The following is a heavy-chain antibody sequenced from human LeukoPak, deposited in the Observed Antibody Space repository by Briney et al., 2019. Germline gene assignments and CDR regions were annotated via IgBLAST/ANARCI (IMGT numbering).Heavy chain of an antibody. CDR3: ARSNCSGSSCYSWRYYYYYYMDV. Sequence: ASVKVSCKASGYTFTSYDINWVRQATGQGLEWMGWMNPNSGNTGYAQKFQGRVTITRNTSISTAYMELSSLRSEDTAVYYCARSNCSGSSCYSWRYYYYYYMDVWGKGTTVTVSS. CDR1: GYTFTSYD. CDR2: MNPNSGNT. D-gene: IGHD2-15*01. V-gene: IGHV1-8*03. J-gene: IGHJ6*03.